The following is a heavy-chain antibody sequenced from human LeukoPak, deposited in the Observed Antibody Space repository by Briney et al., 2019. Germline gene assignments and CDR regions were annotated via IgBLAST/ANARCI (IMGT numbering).Heavy chain of an antibody. CDR2: ISGIGISI. V-gene: IGHV3-23*01. Sequence: PGASLRLSCAASGFTFSIHAMDWVRQAPGKGLEWVSSISGIGISIYYADSVKGRFTISRDNSKNMVYLQMNSLIAEDTAVYYCVKDMHGYDRPVDYWGRGTLVTVSS. D-gene: IGHD5-24*01. CDR1: GFTFSIHA. CDR3: VKDMHGYDRPVDY. J-gene: IGHJ4*02.